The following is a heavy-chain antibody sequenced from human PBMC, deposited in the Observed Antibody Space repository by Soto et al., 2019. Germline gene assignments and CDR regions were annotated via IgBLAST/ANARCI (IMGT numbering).Heavy chain of an antibody. CDR1: GFTLSSYA. V-gene: IGHV3-30-3*01. CDR2: ISYDGSNK. D-gene: IGHD2-2*02. Sequence: LRLSCAASGFTLSSYAMHWVRQAPGKGLEWVAVISYDGSNKYYADSVKGRFTISRDNSKNTLYLQMNSLRAEDTAVYYCARDGIVVVPAAIPAYYYYGMDVWGQGTTVTVSS. J-gene: IGHJ6*02. CDR3: ARDGIVVVPAAIPAYYYYGMDV.